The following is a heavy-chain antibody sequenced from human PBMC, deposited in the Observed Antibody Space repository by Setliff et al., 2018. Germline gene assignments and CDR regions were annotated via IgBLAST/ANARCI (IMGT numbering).Heavy chain of an antibody. D-gene: IGHD3-22*01. CDR2: TIPIFGTT. CDR3: VREGVDSRSSTDYRYYMDV. CDR1: GGTFSSYG. Sequence: SVKVSCKASGGTFSSYGISWVRQAPGQGLEWMGGTIPIFGTTDYAQKFRGRVTSITDESTSTAFMQLSSLRSEDTAVYYCVREGVDSRSSTDYRYYMDVWGKGTTVTSP. J-gene: IGHJ6*03. V-gene: IGHV1-69*05.